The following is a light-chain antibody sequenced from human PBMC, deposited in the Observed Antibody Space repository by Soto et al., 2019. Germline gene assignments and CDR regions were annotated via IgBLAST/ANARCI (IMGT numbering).Light chain of an antibody. CDR1: QSVSSSY. CDR2: GAS. CDR3: QQYGSSRWT. V-gene: IGKV3-20*01. Sequence: EIVMTQSTATLSVSPGERATLSCRASQSVSSSYLAWYQQKPGQAPRLLIYGASSRATGIPDRFSGSGSGTDFTLTISRLEPEDFAVYYCQQYGSSRWTFGQGTKVDIK. J-gene: IGKJ1*01.